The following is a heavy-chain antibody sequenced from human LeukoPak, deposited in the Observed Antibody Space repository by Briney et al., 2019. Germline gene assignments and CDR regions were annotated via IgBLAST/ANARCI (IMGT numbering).Heavy chain of an antibody. CDR2: ISAYNGNT. CDR1: GYAFTSYG. V-gene: IGHV1-18*01. Sequence: ASVKLSCTASGYAFTSYGISWVRQAPGQGLEWMGWISAYNGNTNYAQKLQGRVTMTTDTSTSTAYMELRSLRSDDTAVYYCARDKDWNSRGCFDYWGQGTLVTVSS. D-gene: IGHD1/OR15-1a*01. J-gene: IGHJ4*02. CDR3: ARDKDWNSRGCFDY.